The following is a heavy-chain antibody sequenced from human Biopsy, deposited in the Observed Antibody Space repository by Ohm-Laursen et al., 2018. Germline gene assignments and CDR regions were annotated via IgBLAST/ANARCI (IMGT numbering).Heavy chain of an antibody. Sequence: ASVKVSFKASGYSFTSYYMHWVRQAPGQGLEWMGMINPSGSTTSYPQIFQGRVTMTRDTSKSTVYMELSGLRSADTAVYFCARNTGWYGDLYYFDYWGQGTLVTVSS. J-gene: IGHJ4*02. V-gene: IGHV1-46*01. CDR1: GYSFTSYY. CDR2: INPSGSTT. CDR3: ARNTGWYGDLYYFDY. D-gene: IGHD6-19*01.